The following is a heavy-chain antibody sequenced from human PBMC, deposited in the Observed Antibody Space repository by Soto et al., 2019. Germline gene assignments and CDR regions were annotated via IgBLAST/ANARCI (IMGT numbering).Heavy chain of an antibody. CDR3: ARVVAVAGRVAFDI. CDR1: GGSFSGGY. CDR2: INHSGST. Sequence: SETLALSYAVYGGSFSGGYWSGSRQPPGKGLEWSGEINHSGSTNYNPSLKSRVTISVDTSKNQFYLKLSSVTAADTAVYYCARVVAVAGRVAFDIWGQGTMVTVSS. J-gene: IGHJ3*02. V-gene: IGHV4-34*01. D-gene: IGHD6-19*01.